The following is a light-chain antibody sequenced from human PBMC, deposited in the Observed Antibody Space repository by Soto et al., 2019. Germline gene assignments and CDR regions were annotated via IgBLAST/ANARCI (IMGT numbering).Light chain of an antibody. CDR1: QSVFYRSTKTNY. CDR2: WAS. V-gene: IGKV4-1*01. Sequence: DIVMTQSPDSLTVSLGERATISCKSSQSVFYRSTKTNYLGWYQQKPGQRPRLLIYWASTRDIGVPDRFSGSGSRTDFTLTISSLQYEDAAIYYCHQYYETPFTFGGGTKVEI. J-gene: IGKJ4*01. CDR3: HQYYETPFT.